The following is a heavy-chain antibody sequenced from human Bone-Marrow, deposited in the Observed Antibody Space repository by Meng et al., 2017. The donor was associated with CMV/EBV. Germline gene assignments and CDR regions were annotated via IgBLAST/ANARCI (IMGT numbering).Heavy chain of an antibody. CDR1: GFIFSNAW. J-gene: IGHJ6*02. V-gene: IGHV3-15*01. CDR3: ARGWDDSSDDYYYGMDV. Sequence: GESLKISCAASGFIFSNAWMSWVRQAPGKGLEWVGRIKSKSDGGTTDYAAPVEGRFTISRDDSKNTLYLQMNSLRAEDTAVYYCARGWDDSSDDYYYGMDVWGQGTTVTVSS. CDR2: IKSKSDGGTT. D-gene: IGHD3-22*01.